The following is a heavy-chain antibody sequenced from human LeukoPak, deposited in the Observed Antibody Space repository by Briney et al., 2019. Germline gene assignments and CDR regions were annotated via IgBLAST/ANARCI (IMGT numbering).Heavy chain of an antibody. J-gene: IGHJ3*02. CDR1: GFSVSSRY. V-gene: IGHV3-53*01. Sequence: GGPLRLSCAASGFSVSSRYMSWVRQAPGKGLEWVSVIYIGGSTNNADSVKGRFSISRDNSKNTLYLQMNSLRAEDTAVYYCARDLAVAGPGAFDIWGQGTMVTVSS. CDR3: ARDLAVAGPGAFDI. CDR2: IYIGGST. D-gene: IGHD6-19*01.